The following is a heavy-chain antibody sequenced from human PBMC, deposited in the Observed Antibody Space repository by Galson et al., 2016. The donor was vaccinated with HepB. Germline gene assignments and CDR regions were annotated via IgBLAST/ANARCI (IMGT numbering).Heavy chain of an antibody. V-gene: IGHV3-21*01. CDR1: GFTFSSYS. Sequence: SLRLSCAASGFTFSSYSMNWVRQAPGKGLEWVSSIFSSSSYIYYADSVKGRFTISRDDAKNSLYLQMDSLRAEDTAVYYCARGGQWLEQGTDYWGQGTLVTVSS. CDR3: ARGGQWLEQGTDY. D-gene: IGHD6-19*01. CDR2: IFSSSSYI. J-gene: IGHJ4*02.